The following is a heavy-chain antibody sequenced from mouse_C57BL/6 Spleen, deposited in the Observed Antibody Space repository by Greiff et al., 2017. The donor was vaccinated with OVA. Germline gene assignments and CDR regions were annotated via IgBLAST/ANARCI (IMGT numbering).Heavy chain of an antibody. Sequence: EVMLVESGGGLVQSGRSLRLSCAPSGFTFSDFYMEWVRQAPGKGLEWIAASRNKANDYTTEYSASVKGRFIVSRDTSQSILYLQMNALRAEDTASYYCARNYYGSSYDWYFDVWGTGTTVTVSS. D-gene: IGHD1-1*01. V-gene: IGHV7-1*01. CDR3: ARNYYGSSYDWYFDV. J-gene: IGHJ1*03. CDR1: GFTFSDFY. CDR2: SRNKANDYTT.